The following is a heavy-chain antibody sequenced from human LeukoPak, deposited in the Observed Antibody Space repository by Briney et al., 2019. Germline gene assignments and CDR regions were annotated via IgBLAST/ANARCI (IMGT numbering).Heavy chain of an antibody. J-gene: IGHJ4*02. Sequence: AGGSLRLSCAASGFTFSSYAMSWVRQAPGKGLEWVSAISGSGGSTYYADSVKGRFTISRDNAKNSLYLQMNSLRVEDTAVYYCARVASSGWRATWCFDYWGQGTLVTVSS. CDR1: GFTFSSYA. V-gene: IGHV3-23*01. D-gene: IGHD6-19*01. CDR3: ARVASSGWRATWCFDY. CDR2: ISGSGGST.